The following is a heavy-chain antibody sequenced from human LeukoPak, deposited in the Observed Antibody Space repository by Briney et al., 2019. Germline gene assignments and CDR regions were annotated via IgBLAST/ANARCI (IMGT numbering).Heavy chain of an antibody. V-gene: IGHV3-7*01. Sequence: GGSLRLSCAASGFTFSNYWISWARQAPGKGLKWLANIKQDGSEKYYVDSVKGRFTISRDNAKNSLYLQMHSLRAEDTAVYYCATSNWGSNYWGQGTLVTVSS. J-gene: IGHJ4*02. CDR3: ATSNWGSNY. D-gene: IGHD7-27*01. CDR1: GFTFSNYW. CDR2: IKQDGSEK.